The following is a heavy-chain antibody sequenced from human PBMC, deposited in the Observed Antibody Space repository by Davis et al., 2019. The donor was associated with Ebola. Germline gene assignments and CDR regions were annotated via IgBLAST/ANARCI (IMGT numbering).Heavy chain of an antibody. V-gene: IGHV1-2*02. Sequence: ASVKVSCKASGYTFTGYYMHWVRQAPGQGLEWMGWINPNSGGTNYAQKFQGRVTMTRDTSISTAYMELSRLRSDDTAVYYCARDCGGTSCYGSWGQGTLVTVSS. CDR2: INPNSGGT. D-gene: IGHD2-2*01. CDR3: ARDCGGTSCYGS. CDR1: GYTFTGYY. J-gene: IGHJ5*02.